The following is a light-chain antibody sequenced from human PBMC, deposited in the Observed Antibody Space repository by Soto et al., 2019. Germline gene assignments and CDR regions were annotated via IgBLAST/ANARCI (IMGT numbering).Light chain of an antibody. V-gene: IGKV3-11*01. CDR2: DAA. CDR1: QSVSNS. J-gene: IGKJ5*01. CDR3: QLRSNWPPIT. Sequence: EVVLTQSPATLSLSPGERATLSCRASQSVSNSLAWYQHKPGQAPRLLIFDAANRATAIPARFSGSGSGTDFALTISSLEPEDFAVYYCQLRSNWPPITFGQGTRLEIK.